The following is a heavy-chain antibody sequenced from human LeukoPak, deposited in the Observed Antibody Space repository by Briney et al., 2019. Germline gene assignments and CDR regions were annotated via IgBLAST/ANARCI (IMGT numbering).Heavy chain of an antibody. CDR1: GFTVSSKY. V-gene: IGHV3-72*01. J-gene: IGHJ4*02. CDR2: TRNKAKSFTT. CDR3: TIPPGPGNSYSDY. D-gene: IGHD4-23*01. Sequence: QPGGSLRLSCAASGFTVSSKYMSWVRQAPGKGLEWVGRTRNKAKSFTTDYGASVKGRFSISRDDSKSSLYLQMNSLKTEDTAVYYCTIPPGPGNSYSDYWGQGTLVTVSS.